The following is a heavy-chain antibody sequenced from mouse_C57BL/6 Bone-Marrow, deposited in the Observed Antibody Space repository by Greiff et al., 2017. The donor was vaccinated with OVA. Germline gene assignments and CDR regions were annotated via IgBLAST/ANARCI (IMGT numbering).Heavy chain of an antibody. CDR3: ARDMITRAMDY. D-gene: IGHD2-4*01. V-gene: IGHV1-69*01. J-gene: IGHJ4*01. CDR2: IDPSDSYT. CDR1: GYTFTSYW. Sequence: QVQLQQPGAELVMPGASVKLSCKASGYTFTSYWMHWVKQRPGQGLEWIGEIDPSDSYTNYNQKFKGKSTLTVDKSSSTAYMQLSSLTSEDSAVYYRARDMITRAMDYWGQGTSVTVSS.